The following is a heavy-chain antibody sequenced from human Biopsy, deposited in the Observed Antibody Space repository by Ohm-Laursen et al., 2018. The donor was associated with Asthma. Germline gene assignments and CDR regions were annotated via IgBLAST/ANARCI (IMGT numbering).Heavy chain of an antibody. CDR3: VHTLVGLKAFDF. CDR2: IYWDDDK. D-gene: IGHD1-26*01. V-gene: IGHV2-5*02. CDR1: GFSLSTSGGG. Sequence: TQTLTLTCTFSGFSLSTSGGGVGWIRQPPGKALEWLGNIYWDDDKRYSPSLQSRLTITRGTPKDQVVLTMTNMGPVDTGTYYCVHTLVGLKAFDFWGQGTLVTVSS. J-gene: IGHJ4*02.